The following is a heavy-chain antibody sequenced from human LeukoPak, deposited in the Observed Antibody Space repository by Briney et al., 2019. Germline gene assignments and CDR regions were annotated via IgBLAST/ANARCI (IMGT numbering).Heavy chain of an antibody. Sequence: SETLSLTCTVSGGSISSSSYYWGWIRQPPGKGLEWIGSIYYSGSTYYNPSLKSRVTISVDTSKNQFSLKLSSVTAADTAVYYCARPRRWRSTNTMIIDAFDIWGQGTMVTVSS. D-gene: IGHD3-22*01. CDR1: GGSISSSSYY. CDR3: ARPRRWRSTNTMIIDAFDI. CDR2: IYYSGST. J-gene: IGHJ3*02. V-gene: IGHV4-39*07.